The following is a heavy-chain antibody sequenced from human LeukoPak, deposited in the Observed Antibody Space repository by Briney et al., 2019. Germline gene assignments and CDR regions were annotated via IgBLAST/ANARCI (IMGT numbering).Heavy chain of an antibody. J-gene: IGHJ6*04. CDR2: IYYSGST. CDR1: GGSISSGGYY. V-gene: IGHV4-31*03. Sequence: SETLSLTCTVSGGSISSGGYYWSWIRQHPGKGLEWIGYIYYSGSTYYNPSLKSRVTISVDTSKNQFSLKLSSVTAADTAVYYCARDVDYGDLHYGMDVWGKGTTVTVSS. CDR3: ARDVDYGDLHYGMDV. D-gene: IGHD4-17*01.